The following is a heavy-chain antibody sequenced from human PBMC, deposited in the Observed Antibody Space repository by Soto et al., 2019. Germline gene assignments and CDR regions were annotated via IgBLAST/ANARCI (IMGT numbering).Heavy chain of an antibody. D-gene: IGHD3-16*01. CDR3: ARDMCTNYVYYFDI. J-gene: IGHJ4*02. CDR1: AFCFKDYY. V-gene: IGHV3-11*01. Sequence: GSLRLSCAASAFCFKDYYMTWMRQPPGKGLEWISTITSSGGNTYYAPSVKGRVTMSIDNAHNSLYLQLSGLRAEDTALYYCARDMCTNYVYYFDIWGQGTLVNVSS. CDR2: ITSSGGNT.